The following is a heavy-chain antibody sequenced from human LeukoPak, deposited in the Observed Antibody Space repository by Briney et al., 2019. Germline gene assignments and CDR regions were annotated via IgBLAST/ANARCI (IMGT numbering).Heavy chain of an antibody. CDR2: INHSGST. V-gene: IGHV4-34*01. CDR1: GESFSGYY. D-gene: IGHD4-23*01. CDR3: ARGRYGGNSGVDY. Sequence: SETLSLTCAVYGESFSGYYWSWIRQPPGKGLEWIGEINHSGSTNYNPSLKSRVTISVDTSKNQFSLKLSPVTAADTAVYYCARGRYGGNSGVDYWGQGTLVTVSS. J-gene: IGHJ4*02.